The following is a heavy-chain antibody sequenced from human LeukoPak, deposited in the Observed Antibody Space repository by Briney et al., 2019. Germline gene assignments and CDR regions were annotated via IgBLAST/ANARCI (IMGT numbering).Heavy chain of an antibody. D-gene: IGHD1-26*01. CDR3: AKEGGPEYFST. CDR1: GFTFDDYA. J-gene: IGHJ1*01. CDR2: ISWNSGSI. V-gene: IGHV3-9*01. Sequence: GGSLRLSCAASGFTFDDYAMHWVRQAPGKGLEWVSGISWNSGSIGYADSVKGRFTISRDNAKNSLYLQMNSLRAEDTALYYCAKEGGPEYFSTGARAPWSPSPQ.